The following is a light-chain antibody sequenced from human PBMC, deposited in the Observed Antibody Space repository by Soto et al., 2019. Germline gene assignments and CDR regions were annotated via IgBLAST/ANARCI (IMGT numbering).Light chain of an antibody. CDR2: DVN. CDR1: RGDVGAYGY. CDR3: SAYAGNSVL. Sequence: QSALTQPPSASGSPGQSVTMSRTGTRGDVGAYGYVSWYQQHPGKAPKLLIYDVNKRPSGVPDRFSGSKSGNTASLTVSGLQPDDEADYYCSAYAGNSVLFGGGTQLTVL. J-gene: IGLJ2*01. V-gene: IGLV2-8*01.